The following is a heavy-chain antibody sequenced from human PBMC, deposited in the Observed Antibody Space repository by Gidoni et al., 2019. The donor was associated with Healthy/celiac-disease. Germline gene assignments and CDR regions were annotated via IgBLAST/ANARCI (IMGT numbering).Heavy chain of an antibody. D-gene: IGHD4-17*01. CDR3: ARALYYGDYLDY. V-gene: IGHV4-31*03. J-gene: IGHJ4*02. CDR2: IYYSGSS. Sequence: QVQLQESGPGLVKPSQTLSLTCTVPGGSTSRGGYYWSWIRKHPGKGLECIGYIYYSGSSYDNPSLKSRVTISADTFKIQFSLKLSSVTAAGTAVYYCARALYYGDYLDYWGQGTLVTVSS. CDR1: GGSTSRGGYY.